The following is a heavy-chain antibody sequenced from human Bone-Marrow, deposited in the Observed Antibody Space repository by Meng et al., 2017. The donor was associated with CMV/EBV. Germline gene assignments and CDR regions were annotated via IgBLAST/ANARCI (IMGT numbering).Heavy chain of an antibody. V-gene: IGHV4-59*01. CDR2: IYYSGST. CDR3: ARDITIFGVAPLDV. Sequence: SETLSLTCTVSGGSISSYYWSWIRQPPGKGLEWIGYIYYSGSTNYNPSLKSRVTISVDTSKNQFSLKLSSVTAADTAVYYCARDITIFGVAPLDVWGQGTTVTVSS. D-gene: IGHD3-3*01. J-gene: IGHJ6*02. CDR1: GGSISSYY.